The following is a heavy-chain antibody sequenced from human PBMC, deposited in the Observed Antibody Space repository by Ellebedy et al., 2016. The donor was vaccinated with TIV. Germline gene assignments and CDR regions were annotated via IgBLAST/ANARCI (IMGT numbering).Heavy chain of an antibody. CDR3: ARDLWELHFEYYFDY. CDR2: IYSGGST. V-gene: IGHV3-66*01. J-gene: IGHJ4*02. Sequence: GESLKISCAASGFTVSSNYMSWVRQAPGMGLEWVSVIYSGGSTYYADSVKGRFTISRDNSKNTLYLQMDSLRAEDTAVYFCARDLWELHFEYYFDYWGQGTLVTVSS. CDR1: GFTVSSNY. D-gene: IGHD1-26*01.